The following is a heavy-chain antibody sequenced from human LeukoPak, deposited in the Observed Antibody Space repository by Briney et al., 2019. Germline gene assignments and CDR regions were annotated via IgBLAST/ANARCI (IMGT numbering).Heavy chain of an antibody. D-gene: IGHD1-26*01. Sequence: PVGSLTLSCAASGFTFSSYRMNWVRQAPGKGLEGVSYVSSSSSTIFYEDSVKGRFTISRDNAKNSLYLQMHSRRDEDTAVYYCARAWYSWGYYFDYWGQGTLVTVYS. CDR3: ARAWYSWGYYFDY. V-gene: IGHV3-48*02. CDR2: VSSSSSTI. CDR1: GFTFSSYR. J-gene: IGHJ4*02.